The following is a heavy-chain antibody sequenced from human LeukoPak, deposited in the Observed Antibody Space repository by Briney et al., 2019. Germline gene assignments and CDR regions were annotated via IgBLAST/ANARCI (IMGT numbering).Heavy chain of an antibody. CDR1: GGSISSYY. CDR3: ARDQGRRHYFDY. V-gene: IGHV4-4*07. CDR2: IFFSGNT. D-gene: IGHD1-14*01. Sequence: SETLSLTCTVSGGSISSYYWSWIRQPAGGGLEWIGRIFFSGNTNYNPSLKSRVTMSVDTSKNQFSLKLSSVNAADTAVYYCARDQGRRHYFDYWGQGTLVTVSS. J-gene: IGHJ4*02.